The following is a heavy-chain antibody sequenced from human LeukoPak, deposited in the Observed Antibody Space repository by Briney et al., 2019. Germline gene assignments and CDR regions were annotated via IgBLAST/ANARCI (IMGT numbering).Heavy chain of an antibody. CDR2: IKRDGSEK. CDR3: ARESPTSWRYYYYGMDV. CDR1: GSPFRTHS. V-gene: IGHV3-7*03. J-gene: IGHJ6*02. Sequence: PGGSLRLSCAASGSPFRTHSMSWVRQAPGKGLEWVANIKRDGSEKYYVDSVKGRFTISRDNAKNSLDLQMNSLRAEDTAVYYCARESPTSWRYYYYGMDVWGQGTTVTVSS. D-gene: IGHD2-2*01.